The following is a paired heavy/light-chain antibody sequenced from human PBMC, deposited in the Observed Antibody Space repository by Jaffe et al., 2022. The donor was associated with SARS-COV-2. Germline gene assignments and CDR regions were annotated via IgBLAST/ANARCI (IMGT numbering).Heavy chain of an antibody. CDR3: VREYWGGHFDY. CDR1: GHSFTSYG. Sequence: QVQLVQSGPEVKKPGASLKVSCKASGHSFTSYGFHWVRQAPGQRLEWMGIVNAGNGDINYSQKFQGRVTITRDTYASTVYMELSSLRSEDTAVYYCVREYWGGHFDYWGQGTLVTVSS. V-gene: IGHV1-3*01. D-gene: IGHD3-16*01. J-gene: IGHJ4*02. CDR2: VNAGNGDI.
Light chain of an antibody. Sequence: QTVVTQEPSLTVSPGGTVTLTCASSTGAVTSGYYPNWFQQKPGQAPRALIYKTSNTHSWTPARFSGSLLGGKAALTLSGAQPEDEAEYYCLLFYGGAWVFGGGTKLTV. CDR1: TGAVTSGYY. CDR2: KTS. CDR3: LLFYGGAWV. J-gene: IGLJ3*02. V-gene: IGLV7-43*01.